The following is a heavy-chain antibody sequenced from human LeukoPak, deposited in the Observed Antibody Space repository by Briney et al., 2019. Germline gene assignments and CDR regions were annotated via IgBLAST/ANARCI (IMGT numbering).Heavy chain of an antibody. D-gene: IGHD5-12*01. CDR2: ISSSSSYI. CDR3: ARDGYSGYDYAVWV. Sequence: PGGSLRLSCAASGFTFSSYSMNWVRQAPGKGLEWVSSISSSSSYIYYADSVKGRFTISRDNAKNSLYLQMNSLRAEDTAVYYCARDGYSGYDYAVWVWGQGTTVTVSS. CDR1: GFTFSSYS. J-gene: IGHJ6*02. V-gene: IGHV3-21*01.